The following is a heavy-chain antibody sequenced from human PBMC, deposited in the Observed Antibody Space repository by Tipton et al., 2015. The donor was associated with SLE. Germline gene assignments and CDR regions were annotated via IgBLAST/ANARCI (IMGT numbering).Heavy chain of an antibody. CDR2: INHSGST. Sequence: TLSLTCAVYGGSFSGYYWSWIRQPPGKGLEWIGEINHSGSTNYNPSLKSRVTISVDTSKNQFSLKLSSVTAADTAVYYCAGEGGSVYYWGQGTLVTVSS. D-gene: IGHD1-26*01. CDR3: AGEGGSVYY. CDR1: GGSFSGYY. V-gene: IGHV4-34*01. J-gene: IGHJ4*02.